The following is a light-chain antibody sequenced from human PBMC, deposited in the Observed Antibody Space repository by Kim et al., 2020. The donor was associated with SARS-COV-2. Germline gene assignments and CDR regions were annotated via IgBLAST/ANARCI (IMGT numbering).Light chain of an antibody. CDR2: RNN. J-gene: IGLJ3*02. V-gene: IGLV1-44*01. CDR1: SSNIGSNS. Sequence: GQRVTISWSGSSSNIGSNSVNWYQQFPKTAPKLLIYRNNQRPSGVPDRFSGSKSGTSASLAISGLQSEDEADYYCSTWDDSLSAWVFGGGTRLTVL. CDR3: STWDDSLSAWV.